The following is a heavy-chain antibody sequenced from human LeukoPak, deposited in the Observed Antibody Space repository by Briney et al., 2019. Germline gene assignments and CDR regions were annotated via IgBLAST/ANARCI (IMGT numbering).Heavy chain of an antibody. CDR1: GGSISSYY. CDR2: IYYSGST. Sequence: SETLSLTCTVSGGSISSYYWSWIRQPPGKGLEWIGYIYYSGSTNYNPSLKSRITISVDTSKNQFSLKLTSVTAADTAVYYCARAATVATYRELDYWGQGTLVTVSS. J-gene: IGHJ4*02. V-gene: IGHV4-59*01. D-gene: IGHD4-11*01. CDR3: ARAATVATYRELDY.